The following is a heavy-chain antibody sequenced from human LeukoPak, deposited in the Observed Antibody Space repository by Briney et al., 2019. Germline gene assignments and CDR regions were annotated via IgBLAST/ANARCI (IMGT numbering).Heavy chain of an antibody. V-gene: IGHV4-61*02. Sequence: SQTLSLTCTVSGGSISSGSYYWSWIRQPAGKGLEWIGRIYTSGSTNYNPSLKSRVTISVDTSKNQFSLKLSSVTAADTAVYYCAREASAYSLVGAHGVDYWGQGTLVTVSS. CDR2: IYTSGST. CDR1: GGSISSGSYY. CDR3: AREASAYSLVGAHGVDY. J-gene: IGHJ4*02. D-gene: IGHD1-26*01.